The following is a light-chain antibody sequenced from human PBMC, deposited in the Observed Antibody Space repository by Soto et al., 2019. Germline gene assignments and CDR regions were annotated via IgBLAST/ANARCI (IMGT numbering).Light chain of an antibody. V-gene: IGKV1-39*01. CDR3: QQSFTIPWT. J-gene: IGKJ1*01. Sequence: DIQMTQSPSSLSTSVGDRVTITCRASQYIGTYLNWYQQKPGEAPKPLMSSASRLQSGVPSTFSGSGSGTDFTLTISRLQPGDFATYYCQQSFTIPWTFGQGTRVEIK. CDR2: SAS. CDR1: QYIGTY.